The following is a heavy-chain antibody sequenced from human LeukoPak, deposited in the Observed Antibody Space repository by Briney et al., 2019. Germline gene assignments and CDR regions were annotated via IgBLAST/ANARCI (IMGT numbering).Heavy chain of an antibody. CDR1: SGSISSYL. CDR2: ISYSGST. D-gene: IGHD3-16*01. CDR3: ARVSPGDPHFDY. V-gene: IGHV4-59*01. J-gene: IGHJ4*02. Sequence: SETLSLTCTVSSGSISSYLWSWIRQPPGKGLEWIGYISYSGSTNYNPSLKSRVTISVDTSRNQFSLKLNSVTAADTAVYYCARVSPGDPHFDYWGQGTLVTVSS.